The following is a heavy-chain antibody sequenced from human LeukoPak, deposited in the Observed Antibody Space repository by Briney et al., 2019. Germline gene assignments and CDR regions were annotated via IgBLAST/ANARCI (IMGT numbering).Heavy chain of an antibody. CDR2: ISGSGGST. V-gene: IGHV3-23*01. Sequence: GGSLRLSCAASGFTFSSYSMNWVRQAPGKGLEWVSAISGSGGSTYYADSVKGRFTISRDNSKNTLYLQMNSLRAEDTAVYYCAKEPLGYCSGGSCHNWFDPWGQGTLVTVSS. D-gene: IGHD2-15*01. CDR3: AKEPLGYCSGGSCHNWFDP. CDR1: GFTFSSYS. J-gene: IGHJ5*02.